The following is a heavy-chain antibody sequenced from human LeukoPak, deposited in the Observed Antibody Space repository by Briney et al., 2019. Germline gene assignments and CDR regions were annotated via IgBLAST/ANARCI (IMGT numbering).Heavy chain of an antibody. D-gene: IGHD3-10*01. CDR3: ARRRGGLDY. V-gene: IGHV4-59*08. J-gene: IGHJ4*02. CDR2: IYDSGST. Sequence: SETLSLTYTVSVGSISSYYWSWIRQPPGKGLEWIGYIYDSGSTNYNPSLKSRVTISVGTSKNQFSLQLSSVTAADTAVYYCARRRGGLDYWGQGTLVTVSS. CDR1: VGSISSYY.